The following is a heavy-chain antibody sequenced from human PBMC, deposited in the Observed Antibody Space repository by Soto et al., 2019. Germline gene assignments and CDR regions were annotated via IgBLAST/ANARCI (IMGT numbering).Heavy chain of an antibody. V-gene: IGHV3-30*03. CDR1: GFTFNSHG. CDR3: ARGAEYQLLSRDYFYGMDV. CDR2: ISYEGSNN. D-gene: IGHD2-2*01. J-gene: IGHJ6*02. Sequence: PGGSLRLSCGASGFTFNSHGMHWVRQAPGKGLEWVAVISYEGSNNSYAESVKGRFTISRDNSKNTLYLQMNSLRREDTAVYYCARGAEYQLLSRDYFYGMDVWGQGTTVTVSS.